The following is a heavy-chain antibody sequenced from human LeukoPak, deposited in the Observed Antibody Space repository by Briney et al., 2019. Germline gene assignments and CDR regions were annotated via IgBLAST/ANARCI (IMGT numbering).Heavy chain of an antibody. CDR2: ASHDEVGK. Sequence: GGSLRLSCVGSGFTFSDYTIHWVRQAPGKGLEWVAVASHDEVGKQFADSVKGRFTLSRDNSRDSLHLQMNRLRDEDTGVYYCAKDRGYGEHEPFESWGQGSQVTVSS. J-gene: IGHJ4*02. V-gene: IGHV3-30*18. CDR1: GFTFSDYT. D-gene: IGHD4-17*01. CDR3: AKDRGYGEHEPFES.